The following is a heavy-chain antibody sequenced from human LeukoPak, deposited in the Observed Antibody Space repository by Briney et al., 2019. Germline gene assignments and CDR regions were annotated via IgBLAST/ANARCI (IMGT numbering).Heavy chain of an antibody. V-gene: IGHV4-28*01. CDR1: GYSISSSNW. D-gene: IGHD6-19*01. CDR3: ARHVTVAGTWYFDY. Sequence: PSDTLSLTCAVSGYSISSSNWWGWIRQPPGKGLEWIGYIYYSGSTYYNPSLKSRVTMSVDTSKNQFSLKLSSVTAVDTAVYYCARHVTVAGTWYFDYWGQGTLVTVSS. J-gene: IGHJ4*02. CDR2: IYYSGST.